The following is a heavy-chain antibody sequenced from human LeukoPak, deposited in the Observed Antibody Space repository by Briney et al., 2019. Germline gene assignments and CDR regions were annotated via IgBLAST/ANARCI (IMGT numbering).Heavy chain of an antibody. Sequence: PGESLKISCKGSGYSFTSYWIGWVLQMPGKGLEWMVIIYPGDSDTRYSPSFQGQVTISADKSISTAYLQWSSLKASDTAMYYCARARRLSIAAAGCMDVWGQGTTVTVSS. CDR1: GYSFTSYW. CDR2: IYPGDSDT. CDR3: ARARRLSIAAAGCMDV. J-gene: IGHJ6*02. V-gene: IGHV5-51*01. D-gene: IGHD6-13*01.